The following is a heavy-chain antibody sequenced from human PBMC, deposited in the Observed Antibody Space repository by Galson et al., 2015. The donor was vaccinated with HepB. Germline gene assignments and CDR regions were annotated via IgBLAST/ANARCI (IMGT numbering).Heavy chain of an antibody. Sequence: SVKVSCKASGYTYTNYYMHWVRQAPGQGLEWMGIINPSGGSTSYAQKFQGRVTMTRDTSTSTVYMELSSLRSEDTAVYYCAADRGYCGGDCHHDAFDIWGQGTMVTVSS. J-gene: IGHJ3*02. CDR1: GYTYTNYY. D-gene: IGHD2-21*02. CDR2: INPSGGST. CDR3: AADRGYCGGDCHHDAFDI. V-gene: IGHV1-46*01.